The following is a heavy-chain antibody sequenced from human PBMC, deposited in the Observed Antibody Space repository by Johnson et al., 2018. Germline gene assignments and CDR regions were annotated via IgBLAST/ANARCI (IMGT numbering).Heavy chain of an antibody. Sequence: VQLREAGGGSVQPRGSMRLSCAASRFTINTYWMHWVRQAPGKGLEWVSRIKGDGRRTAYVDSVTGRFTISRDNAKNTVYRQMNSLRVEDTAVDYCARGNYGEYATDVWGQGTTVTVSS. CDR3: ARGNYGEYATDV. CDR1: RFTINTYW. J-gene: IGHJ6*02. V-gene: IGHV3-74*01. CDR2: IKGDGRRT. D-gene: IGHD1-7*01.